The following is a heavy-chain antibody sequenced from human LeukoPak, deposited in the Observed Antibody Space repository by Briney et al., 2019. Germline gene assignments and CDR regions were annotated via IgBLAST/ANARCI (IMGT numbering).Heavy chain of an antibody. Sequence: GGSLRLSCAASGFTFSSYAMHWVRQAPGKGLEWVAVISYDGSDKYYADSVKGRFTISRDNSKNTLYLQMNSLRAEDTAVYYCAQEPEYYYDTSGYFYWGQGTLVTVS. CDR1: GFTFSSYA. CDR3: AQEPEYYYDTSGYFY. D-gene: IGHD3-22*01. J-gene: IGHJ4*02. CDR2: ISYDGSDK. V-gene: IGHV3-30*04.